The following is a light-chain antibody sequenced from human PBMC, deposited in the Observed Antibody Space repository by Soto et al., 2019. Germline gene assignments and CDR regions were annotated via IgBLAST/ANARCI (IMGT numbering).Light chain of an antibody. CDR3: QQYNNWPRT. J-gene: IGKJ1*01. CDR2: GAS. V-gene: IGKV3-15*01. CDR1: QSVSSN. Sequence: EIVMTQSPATLSVSPGERATLSCRASQSVSSNLAWYQQKPGQAPRLLIYGASTRATGIPARLSGSGSGTEFTPTISSLQSEDFAVYYCQQYNNWPRTFGQGTKVEIK.